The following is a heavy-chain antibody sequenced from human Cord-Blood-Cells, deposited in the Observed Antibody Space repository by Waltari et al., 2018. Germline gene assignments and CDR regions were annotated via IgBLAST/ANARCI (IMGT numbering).Heavy chain of an antibody. CDR2: MNPNSGNT. J-gene: IGHJ4*02. D-gene: IGHD6-13*01. CDR3: ARGREYSSSWRPFDY. Sequence: QVQLVQSGAAVKKPVASVKVSCKASGYTFTSYDLNLVRQATGQGLEWMGWMNPNSGNTGYAQKFQGRVTITRNTSISTAYMELSSLRSEDTAVYYCARGREYSSSWRPFDYWGQGTLVTVSS. V-gene: IGHV1-8*03. CDR1: GYTFTSYD.